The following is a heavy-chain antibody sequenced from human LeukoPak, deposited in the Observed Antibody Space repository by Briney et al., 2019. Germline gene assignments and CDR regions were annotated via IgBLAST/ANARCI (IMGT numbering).Heavy chain of an antibody. J-gene: IGHJ3*02. Sequence: GGSLRLSCAASGFTFSSYAMSWVRQAPGKGLEWVSAISGSGGSTYYADSVKGRFTISRDNTKNTLYLQMNSLRGEDTALYHCARVKSVATLIDAFDIWGQGTMVTVSS. V-gene: IGHV3-23*01. CDR1: GFTFSSYA. D-gene: IGHD5-12*01. CDR2: ISGSGGST. CDR3: ARVKSVATLIDAFDI.